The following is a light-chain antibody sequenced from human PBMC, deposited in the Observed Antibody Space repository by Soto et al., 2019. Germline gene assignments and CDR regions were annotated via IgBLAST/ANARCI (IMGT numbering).Light chain of an antibody. Sequence: QSVLTQPASVSGSPGQSITISCTGTSSDVGGYNYVSWYQQHPGKGPKLMIYEVSNRPSGVSNRFSGSKSGNTATLTISGLQAEDEADYYCSSYTSNYFYVFGPGTKLTVL. V-gene: IGLV2-14*03. CDR2: EVS. CDR1: SSDVGGYNY. J-gene: IGLJ1*01. CDR3: SSYTSNYFYV.